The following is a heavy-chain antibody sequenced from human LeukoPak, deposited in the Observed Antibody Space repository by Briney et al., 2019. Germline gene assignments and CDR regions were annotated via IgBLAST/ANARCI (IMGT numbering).Heavy chain of an antibody. CDR1: GFTFSSYS. CDR2: ISSTSSTI. CDR3: ARVLLYSSSWYDY. J-gene: IGHJ4*02. D-gene: IGHD6-13*01. Sequence: GGSLRLSCVASGFTFSSYSMNWVRQAPGKGLEWVSYISSTSSTIYYADSVKGRFTISRDNAKNSLYLQMNSLRAEDTAVYYCARVLLYSSSWYDYWGQGTVVTVSS. V-gene: IGHV3-48*01.